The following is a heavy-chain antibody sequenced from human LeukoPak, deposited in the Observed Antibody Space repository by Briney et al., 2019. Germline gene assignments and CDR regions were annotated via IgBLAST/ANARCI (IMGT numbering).Heavy chain of an antibody. V-gene: IGHV4-38-2*01. Sequence: SETLTLICGVSGYSISRGYYWGWIRQPPGNGLEWIGNIYHTGSTYYNPSLRSRVTISVDTSKNQFFLKLTSVTAADTAVYYCARGLEGYSAGWSRFFEYWGQGTLATVSS. CDR1: GYSISRGYY. CDR3: ARGLEGYSAGWSRFFEY. CDR2: IYHTGST. D-gene: IGHD6-19*01. J-gene: IGHJ4*02.